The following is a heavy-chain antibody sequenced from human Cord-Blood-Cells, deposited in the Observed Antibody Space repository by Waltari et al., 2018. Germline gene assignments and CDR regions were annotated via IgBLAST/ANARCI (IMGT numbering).Heavy chain of an antibody. CDR3: ASSPAAMPYYDFWSGYYTNPFDY. J-gene: IGHJ4*02. V-gene: IGHV4-34*01. CDR1: GGSFSGYY. Sequence: QVQLQQWGAGLLKPSETLSLTCAVYGGSFSGYYWSWIRQPPGKGLEWIGEINHSGSTNYNPSLKSRVTISVDTSKIQFSLKLSSVTAADTAVYYCASSPAAMPYYDFWSGYYTNPFDYWGQGTLVTVSS. CDR2: INHSGST. D-gene: IGHD3-3*01.